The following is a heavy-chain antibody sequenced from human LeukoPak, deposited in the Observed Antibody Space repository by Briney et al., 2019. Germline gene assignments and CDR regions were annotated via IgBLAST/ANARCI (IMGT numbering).Heavy chain of an antibody. CDR3: ARDTYTSSWYHDAFDI. J-gene: IGHJ3*02. D-gene: IGHD6-13*01. V-gene: IGHV1-2*02. CDR1: GYTFTTSF. CDR2: INPYSGGT. Sequence: ASVKVSCKASGYTFTTSFMHWVRHAPGQGLEWMGWINPYSGGTNSAQKFQGRVTMTRDTSISTAYMELSRLRSDDTAVYYCARDTYTSSWYHDAFDIWGQGTMVTVSS.